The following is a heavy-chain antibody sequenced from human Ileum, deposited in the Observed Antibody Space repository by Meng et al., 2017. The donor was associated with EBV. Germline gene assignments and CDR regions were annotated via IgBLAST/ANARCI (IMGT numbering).Heavy chain of an antibody. Sequence: QVLLQQGGVGLLKPSETVSLTCAVNGGSLRGAYWNWVRQPPGKGLGWIGEIIHGGRPSYNPSLKSRVTISIDTSKNQLSLMLSSVTAADTAVYYCARRPTGIDYWGQGTLVTVSS. J-gene: IGHJ4*02. D-gene: IGHD2-8*02. CDR2: IIHGGRP. CDR3: ARRPTGIDY. CDR1: GGSLRGAY. V-gene: IGHV4-34*12.